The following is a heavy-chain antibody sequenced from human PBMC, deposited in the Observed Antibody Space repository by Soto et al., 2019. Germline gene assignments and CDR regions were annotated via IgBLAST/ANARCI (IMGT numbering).Heavy chain of an antibody. CDR3: VKEVLPLEIATSYFDC. Sequence: EVQLVESGGRLVQPGGSLRLSCSASGFIFASYTMHWVRQAPGKGLEHVSLISSGGDSTYYAASVKDRVIISRDNSKNTLSLQMNSLTTEDMAVYYCVKEVLPLEIATSYFDCWGQGALVTVSS. J-gene: IGHJ4*02. D-gene: IGHD2-21*01. CDR1: GFIFASYT. V-gene: IGHV3-64D*06. CDR2: ISSGGDST.